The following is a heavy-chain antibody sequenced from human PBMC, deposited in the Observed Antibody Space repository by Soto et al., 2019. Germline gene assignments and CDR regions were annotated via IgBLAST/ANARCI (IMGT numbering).Heavy chain of an antibody. D-gene: IGHD2-2*01. CDR2: MNCCAGRT. V-gene: IGHV3-23*01. J-gene: IGHJ4*02. CDR3: AKGHRESITSWFDY. CDR1: GFRLWRYG. Sequence: ACGSLRLSWAACGFRLWRYGMSVVRQEPGRGLEWVSVMNCCAGRTYYAGIVTGRFTISRDNSKNTLYLKMNSRKAEDRAVYYSAKGHRESITSWFDYWAQGTLGTVSS.